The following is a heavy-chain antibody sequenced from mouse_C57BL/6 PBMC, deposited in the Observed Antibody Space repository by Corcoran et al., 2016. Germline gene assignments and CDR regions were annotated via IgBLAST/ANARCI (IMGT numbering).Heavy chain of an antibody. D-gene: IGHD3-1*01. J-gene: IGHJ2*01. CDR1: GYTFTDYY. CDR2: INPNNGGT. Sequence: EVQLQQSGPELVKPGASMKISCKASGYTFTDYYMNWVKQSHGKSLEWIGDINPNNGGTSYNQKFKGKATLTVDKSSSTAYMELRSLTSEDSAVYYCARSRGYSNFDYWGQGTTLTVSS. CDR3: ARSRGYSNFDY. V-gene: IGHV1-26*01.